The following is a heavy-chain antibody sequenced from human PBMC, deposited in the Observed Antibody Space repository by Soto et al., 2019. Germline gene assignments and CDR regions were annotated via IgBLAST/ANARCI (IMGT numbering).Heavy chain of an antibody. V-gene: IGHV1-18*01. CDR2: INAYNGNT. CDR3: ARAGYGGNSYNY. J-gene: IGHJ4*02. CDR1: GYTFTSYG. Sequence: AASVKVSCKASGYTFTSYGISWVRQAPGQGLEWMGWINAYNGNTNYAQKFQGWVTMTRDTSISTAYMELSRLRSDDTAVYYCARAGYGGNSYNYWGQGTLVTVSS. D-gene: IGHD4-17*01.